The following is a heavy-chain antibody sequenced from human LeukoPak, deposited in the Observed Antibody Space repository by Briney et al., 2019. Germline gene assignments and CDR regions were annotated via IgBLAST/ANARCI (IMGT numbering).Heavy chain of an antibody. Sequence: PGGSLRLSCAASGFTFSTYWMHWVRQVPGKGLVWVSRINTDGSSTDYADSVKGRFTFSRDNAKNSLYLQMNSLRDEDTAVYYCARAGRLQYGDYVAFDYWGQGTLVTVSS. CDR2: INTDGSST. CDR3: ARAGRLQYGDYVAFDY. J-gene: IGHJ4*02. CDR1: GFTFSTYW. D-gene: IGHD4-17*01. V-gene: IGHV3-74*01.